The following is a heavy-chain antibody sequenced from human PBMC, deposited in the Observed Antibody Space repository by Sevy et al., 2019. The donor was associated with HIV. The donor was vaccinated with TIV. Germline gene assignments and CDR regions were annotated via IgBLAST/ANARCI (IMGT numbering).Heavy chain of an antibody. D-gene: IGHD3-10*01. CDR3: AKNDMVRGVISIPGYFDY. CDR2: ISWNSGTI. J-gene: IGHJ4*02. V-gene: IGHV3-9*01. CDR1: GFSFDDYA. Sequence: GGSLRLSCAASGFSFDDYAFHWVRQPPGKGLEWVSGISWNSGTIAYADSMKGRFTISRDNAKNSLYLQMNSLRPEDTALYYCAKNDMVRGVISIPGYFDYWGQGTLVTVSS.